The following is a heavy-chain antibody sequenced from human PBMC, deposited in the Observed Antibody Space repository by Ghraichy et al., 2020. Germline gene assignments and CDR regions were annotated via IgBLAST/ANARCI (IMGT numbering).Heavy chain of an antibody. V-gene: IGHV1-69*13. D-gene: IGHD3-9*01. CDR1: GGTFSSYA. CDR2: IIPIFGTA. Sequence: SVKVSCKASGGTFSSYAISWVRQAPGQGLEWMGGIIPIFGTANYAQKIQGRVTITADESTSTAYMELSSLRSEDTAVYYCARTTNYDILTGYAPFDYWGQGTLVTVSS. J-gene: IGHJ4*02. CDR3: ARTTNYDILTGYAPFDY.